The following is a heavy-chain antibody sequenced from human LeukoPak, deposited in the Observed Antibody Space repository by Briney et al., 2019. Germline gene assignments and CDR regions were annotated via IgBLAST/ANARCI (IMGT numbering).Heavy chain of an antibody. CDR2: INDDGSDT. D-gene: IGHD2-15*01. V-gene: IGHV3-74*01. J-gene: IGHJ5*02. Sequence: GGSLRLSCAVSGFTFKLYWMHWVRQAPGKGPVWVSRINDDGSDTTYADSVKGRFTISRDDAKNMLFLQMNSLRAEDTAVYCCVRGGPSTWSWGQGTLVTVSS. CDR3: VRGGPSTWS. CDR1: GFTFKLYW.